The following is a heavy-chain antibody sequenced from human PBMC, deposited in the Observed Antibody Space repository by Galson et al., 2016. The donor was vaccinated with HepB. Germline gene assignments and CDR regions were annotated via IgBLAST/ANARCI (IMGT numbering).Heavy chain of an antibody. Sequence: PALVKPTQTLTLTCHFSGFSLSTRGMRVSWIRQPPGKALEWLARTDWDDDKFYSTSLKTRLTISKGTSENQVILTMTNMDPVATATYYCARTPSCDGACHSGYLDVWGRGTLVTVSS. CDR3: ARTPSCDGACHSGYLDV. D-gene: IGHD2-21*02. V-gene: IGHV2-70*04. CDR1: GFSLSTRGMR. J-gene: IGHJ2*01. CDR2: TDWDDDK.